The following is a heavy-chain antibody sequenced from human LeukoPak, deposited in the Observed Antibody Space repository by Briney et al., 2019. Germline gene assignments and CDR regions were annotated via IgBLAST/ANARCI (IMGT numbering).Heavy chain of an antibody. V-gene: IGHV7-4-1*02. CDR1: GYTFTGYY. CDR2: INTNTGNP. CDR3: ARLTYYYDSSGWTFDY. Sequence: ASVKVSCKASGYTFTGYYMHWVRQAPGQGLEWMGWINTNTGNPTYAQGFTGRFVFSLDTSVSTAYLQISSLKAEDTAVYYCARLTYYYDSSGWTFDYWGQGTLVTVSS. D-gene: IGHD3-22*01. J-gene: IGHJ4*02.